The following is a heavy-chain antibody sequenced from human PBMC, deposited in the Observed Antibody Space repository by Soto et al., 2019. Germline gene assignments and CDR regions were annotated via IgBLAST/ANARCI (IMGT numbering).Heavy chain of an antibody. CDR2: IYYSGST. D-gene: IGHD3-22*01. CDR3: ARVVYGYYYDSSGYSFVY. V-gene: IGHV4-31*03. Sequence: SETLSLTCTVSGGSISSGGYYWSWIRQHPGKGLEWIGYIYYSGSTYYNPSLKSRVTISVDTSKNQFSLKLSSVTAADTDVYYCARVVYGYYYDSSGYSFVYWAQGTLDHVSS. J-gene: IGHJ4*02. CDR1: GGSISSGGYY.